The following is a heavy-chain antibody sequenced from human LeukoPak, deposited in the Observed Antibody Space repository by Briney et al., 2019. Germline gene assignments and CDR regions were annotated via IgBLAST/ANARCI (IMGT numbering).Heavy chain of an antibody. CDR3: ARVRIAAAPEYYYYYMDV. D-gene: IGHD6-13*01. V-gene: IGHV4-59*01. Sequence: PSETLSLTCTVSGGSISSYYWSWIRQPPGKGLEWIGYIYYSGSTNYNPSLKSRVTISVDTSKNQFSLKLSSVTAADTAVYYCARVRIAAAPEYYYYYMDVWGKGTTVTVSS. CDR2: IYYSGST. CDR1: GGSISSYY. J-gene: IGHJ6*03.